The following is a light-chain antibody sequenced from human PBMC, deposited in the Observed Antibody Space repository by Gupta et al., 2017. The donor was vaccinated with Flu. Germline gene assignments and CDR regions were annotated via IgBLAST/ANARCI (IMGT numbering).Light chain of an antibody. V-gene: IGKV1-33*01. J-gene: IGKJ2*01. CDR1: QDIYNY. CDR2: DAS. Sequence: DIQMTQSPSSLSASVGDRVTITCQASQDIYNYLNWYQQKPGKAPKLLIYDASNMETGVPSRCSGSGAGTDFTFTISSLQQEDIATYYCQQYDNLPPYTFGQGTKLEIK. CDR3: QQYDNLPPYT.